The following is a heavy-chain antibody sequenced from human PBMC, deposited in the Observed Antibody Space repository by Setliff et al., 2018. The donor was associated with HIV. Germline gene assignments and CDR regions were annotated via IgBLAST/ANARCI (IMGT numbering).Heavy chain of an antibody. CDR3: ARAFGYYDFWSGYSGDEFDI. V-gene: IGHV3-30*04. Sequence: QPGGSLRLSCAASGFSFNNYVMHWVRHAPGKGLEWVAVISYDGSDIYYADSVKGRFTISRENSKNTLYLQMNSLRPEDTAVYYCARAFGYYDFWSGYSGDEFDIWGQGTTVTVS. CDR2: ISYDGSDI. J-gene: IGHJ3*02. D-gene: IGHD3-3*01. CDR1: GFSFNNYV.